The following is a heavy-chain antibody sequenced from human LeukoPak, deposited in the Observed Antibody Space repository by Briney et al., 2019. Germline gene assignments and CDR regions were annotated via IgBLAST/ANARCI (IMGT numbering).Heavy chain of an antibody. D-gene: IGHD1-26*01. CDR2: ISAYNGNT. CDR3: ARDRGSGSYFEY. J-gene: IGHJ4*02. Sequence: ASVKVSCKASGYTFTSYGISWVRQAPGQGLEGMGWISAYNGNTNYAQKLQGRVTMTTDTSKSTAYMELRSLRSDDTAVYYCARDRGSGSYFEYWGQGTLVTVSS. V-gene: IGHV1-18*01. CDR1: GYTFTSYG.